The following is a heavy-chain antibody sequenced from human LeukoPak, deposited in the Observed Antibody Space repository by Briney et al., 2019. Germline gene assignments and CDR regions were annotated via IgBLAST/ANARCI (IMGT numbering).Heavy chain of an antibody. V-gene: IGHV1-2*02. D-gene: IGHD5-12*01. CDR3: ATVGSGYTGYVGYYYYMDV. CDR1: GYTFTGYY. Sequence: ASVKVSCQAAGYTFTGYYMHWVRQAPGQGLEWMGWINPNSDGTNYAQKFQGRVTMTRDTSISTAYMELSSLRSEDTAVYYCATVGSGYTGYVGYYYYMDVWGKGTTVTISS. J-gene: IGHJ6*03. CDR2: INPNSDGT.